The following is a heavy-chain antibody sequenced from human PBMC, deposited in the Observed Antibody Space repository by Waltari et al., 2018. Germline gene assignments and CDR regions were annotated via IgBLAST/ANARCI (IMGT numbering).Heavy chain of an antibody. CDR3: VGWNDPINS. V-gene: IGHV3-7*01. J-gene: IGHJ4*02. CDR2: IGPDGSDK. D-gene: IGHD1-1*01. CDR1: GFTISRFW. Sequence: EAQLVQSGGGLVQPGGPLPLSCAASGFTISRFWMTWIRQAPGQGLQWVAHIGPDGSDKYYVDSVKGRLTISRDNAENSLLLQMSSLRVEDTALYYCVGWNDPINSWGQGTLVAVSS.